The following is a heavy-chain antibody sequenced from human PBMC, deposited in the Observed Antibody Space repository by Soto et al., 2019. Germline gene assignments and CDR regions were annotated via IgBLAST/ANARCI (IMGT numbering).Heavy chain of an antibody. Sequence: SETLSLTCTVSGGYISSDIYYWGWIRQPPGKGPEWIGTIYYSGTTYYNPSLKSRVTISVDTSRNQFSLKLSSVTAADTAVYYCTRHRAYYYDSSGRDAFDIWGQGTMVTVSS. J-gene: IGHJ3*02. CDR2: IYYSGTT. D-gene: IGHD3-22*01. CDR1: GGYISSDIYY. V-gene: IGHV4-39*01. CDR3: TRHRAYYYDSSGRDAFDI.